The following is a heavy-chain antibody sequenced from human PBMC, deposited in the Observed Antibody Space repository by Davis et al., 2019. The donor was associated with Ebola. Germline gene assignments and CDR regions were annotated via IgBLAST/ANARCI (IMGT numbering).Heavy chain of an antibody. Sequence: GESLKISCKGSGYSFSTYWIGWVRQMPGKGLEWMGIIYPADSDTRYSPSFRGQVTISADKSISTAYLQWSSLKASDIAMYYCARPRGIAAAKPDAFDIWGQGTMVTVSS. D-gene: IGHD6-13*01. CDR1: GYSFSTYW. J-gene: IGHJ3*02. CDR2: IYPADSDT. CDR3: ARPRGIAAAKPDAFDI. V-gene: IGHV5-51*01.